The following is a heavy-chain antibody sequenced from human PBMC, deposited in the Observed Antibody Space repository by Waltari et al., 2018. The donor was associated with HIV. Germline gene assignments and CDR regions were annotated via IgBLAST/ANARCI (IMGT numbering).Heavy chain of an antibody. Sequence: WIRQPPGKGLEWIGRIYYSGRSYYNPSLKSRVTISVDTSKNQFSLKLSSVTATDTAVYYCARHALRVGASYWYFDLWGRGTLVTVSS. V-gene: IGHV4-39*01. D-gene: IGHD1-26*01. CDR2: IYYSGRS. CDR3: ARHALRVGASYWYFDL. J-gene: IGHJ2*01.